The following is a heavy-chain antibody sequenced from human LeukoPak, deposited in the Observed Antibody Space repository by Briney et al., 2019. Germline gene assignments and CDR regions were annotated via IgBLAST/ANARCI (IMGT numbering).Heavy chain of an antibody. D-gene: IGHD6-6*01. J-gene: IGHJ6*03. V-gene: IGHV3-53*01. CDR1: GFTVSNNY. Sequence: GGSLRLSCAASGFTVSNNYMSWVRQAPGKGLEGVSVIYSGGSTYYADSVKGRLTISRDNCKNTLYLQMNNLRAEDTAVYDCATEYRSYMGVWGKGTTVTVSS. CDR3: ATEYRSYMGV. CDR2: IYSGGST.